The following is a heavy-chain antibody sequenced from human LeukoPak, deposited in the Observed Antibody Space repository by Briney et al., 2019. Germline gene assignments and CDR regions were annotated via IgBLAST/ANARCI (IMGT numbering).Heavy chain of an antibody. D-gene: IGHD3-22*01. CDR2: INAGNGNT. J-gene: IGHJ2*01. V-gene: IGHV1-3*01. Sequence: GGSLRLSCAASGSTFTSYAMHWVRQAPGQRLEWMGWINAGNGNTKYSQKFQGRVTITRDTSASTAYMELSSLRSEDTAVYYCARIYYDSSGYIGSWYFDLWGRGTLVTVSS. CDR3: ARIYYDSSGYIGSWYFDL. CDR1: GSTFTSYA.